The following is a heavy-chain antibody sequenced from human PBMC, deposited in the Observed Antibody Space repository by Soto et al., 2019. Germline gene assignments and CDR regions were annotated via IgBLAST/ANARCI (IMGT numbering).Heavy chain of an antibody. J-gene: IGHJ6*02. CDR2: IYPGDSDT. CDR1: GYSFTSYW. D-gene: IGHD4-17*01. CDR3: ARHFSTVTTHYYYGMDV. V-gene: IGHV5-51*01. Sequence: GESLKISCKGSGYSFTSYWIGWVRQMLGKGLEWMGIIYPGDSDTRYSPSFQGQVTISADKSISTAYLQWSSLKASDTAMYYCARHFSTVTTHYYYGMDVWGQGTTVTVSS.